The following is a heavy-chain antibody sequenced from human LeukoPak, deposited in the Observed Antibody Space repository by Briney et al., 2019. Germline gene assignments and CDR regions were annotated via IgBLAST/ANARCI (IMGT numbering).Heavy chain of an antibody. Sequence: KPSETLSLTCTVSGGSISSSSYYWGWIRQPPGKGLEWIGRIYYSGSTYYNPSLKSRVTISVDTSKNQFSLKLSSVTAADTAVYYCARGIIVVVPVFYYYGMDVWGQGTTVTVSS. V-gene: IGHV4-39*07. D-gene: IGHD2-2*01. CDR2: IYYSGST. CDR3: ARGIIVVVPVFYYYGMDV. CDR1: GGSISSSSYY. J-gene: IGHJ6*02.